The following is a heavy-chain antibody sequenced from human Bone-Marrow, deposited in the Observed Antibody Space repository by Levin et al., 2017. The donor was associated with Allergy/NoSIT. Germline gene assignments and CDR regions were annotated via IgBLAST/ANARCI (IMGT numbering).Heavy chain of an antibody. CDR2: MNFNSGNT. Sequence: GESLKISCKASGHTFSSYDINWVRQASGQGLEWLGWMNFNSGNTGYAQKFQGRVTMTRDTPINTAYMELSSLMSDDTAVYFCARVNGASWFGPWGQGTLVTVSS. D-gene: IGHD2-8*01. V-gene: IGHV1-8*01. CDR3: ARVNGASWFGP. J-gene: IGHJ5*02. CDR1: GHTFSSYD.